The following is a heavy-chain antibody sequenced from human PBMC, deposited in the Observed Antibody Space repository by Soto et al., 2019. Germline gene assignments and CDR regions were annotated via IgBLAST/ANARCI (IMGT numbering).Heavy chain of an antibody. J-gene: IGHJ4*02. CDR3: ARGSTDSYPGSRIFDF. CDR1: GFTFSSYA. CDR2: ITDTGGDA. D-gene: IGHD3-10*01. V-gene: IGHV3-23*01. Sequence: EVQLLESGGGLVQPGGSLRLSCAASGFTFSSYAMSWVRQAPGKGLEGVSTITDTGGDAKYADSVRGRFTISRDNSTNTLHLQMSSLRAEDSAVYYCARGSTDSYPGSRIFDFWGRGTLVTVSS.